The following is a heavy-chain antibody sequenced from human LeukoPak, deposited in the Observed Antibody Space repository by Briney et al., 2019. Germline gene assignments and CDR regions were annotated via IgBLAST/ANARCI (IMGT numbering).Heavy chain of an antibody. CDR2: ISWNSGSI. CDR3: AKEIWKYQLLLVGMDV. V-gene: IGHV3-9*01. CDR1: GFTFDDYA. D-gene: IGHD2-2*01. Sequence: GGSLRLSCAASGFTFDDYAMHWVRQAPGKGLEWVSGISWNSGSIGYADSVKGRFTISRDNAKNSLYLQMDSLRAEDTALYYCAKEIWKYQLLLVGMDVWGQGTTVTVSS. J-gene: IGHJ6*02.